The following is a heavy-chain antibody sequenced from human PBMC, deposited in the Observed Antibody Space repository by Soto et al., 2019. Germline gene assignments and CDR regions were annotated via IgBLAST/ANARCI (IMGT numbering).Heavy chain of an antibody. CDR3: AKDHCTNGVCWYFDL. J-gene: IGHJ2*01. V-gene: IGHV3-23*01. CDR2: ISGSGGST. D-gene: IGHD2-8*01. Sequence: GGSLRLSCAASGFTFSSYAVSWVRQDPGKGLEWVSAISGSGGSTYYADSVKGRFTISRDNSKNTLYLQMNSLRAEDTAVYYCAKDHCTNGVCWYFDLWGRGTLVTVSS. CDR1: GFTFSSYA.